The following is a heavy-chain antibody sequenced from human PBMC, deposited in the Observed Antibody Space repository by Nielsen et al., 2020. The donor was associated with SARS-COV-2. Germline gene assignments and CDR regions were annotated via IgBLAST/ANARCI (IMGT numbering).Heavy chain of an antibody. CDR1: EFTYSSYS. D-gene: IGHD1-14*01. V-gene: IGHV3-21*01. CDR3: ARAYHNNYYAMDV. J-gene: IGHJ6*01. CDR2: FILSSSSF. Sequence: GESLKIPCPSSEFTYSSYSMNWVLEAPGKGLEGVSSFILSSSSFYYTDSVRGRFTISRDNAKSSLYLQLTSLRAEDTAVYYCARAYHNNYYAMDVWGHGTTVTVS.